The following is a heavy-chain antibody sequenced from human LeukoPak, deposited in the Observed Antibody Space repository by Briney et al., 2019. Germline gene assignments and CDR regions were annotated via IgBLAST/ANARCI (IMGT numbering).Heavy chain of an antibody. CDR2: ISYDGSHI. J-gene: IGHJ4*02. V-gene: IGHV3-30*18. Sequence: GGSLRLSCAASGFTFSRYSMNWVRQAPGKGLEWVAIISYDGSHIYYADSVKGRFTISRDNSKSTLYLQMSSLRAEDTAVYYCAKGGSSWWDYFDFWGQGTLVTVSS. CDR1: GFTFSRYS. D-gene: IGHD6-13*01. CDR3: AKGGSSWWDYFDF.